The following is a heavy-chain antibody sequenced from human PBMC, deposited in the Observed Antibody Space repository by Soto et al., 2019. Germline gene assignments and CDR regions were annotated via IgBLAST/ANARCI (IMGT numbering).Heavy chain of an antibody. J-gene: IGHJ4*02. CDR1: GYTFSNYY. CDR3: ARRFPVTPVFDY. Sequence: QVQLVQPGAEVKKPGASVNVSCKASGYTFSNYYIHWVRQAPGQGLVWLGIINSRGGNTRYAQKCQDRGTLTSETYTTTVYVELSSLRSEDTAMYYCARRFPVTPVFDYWGQGTLVTVSS. V-gene: IGHV1-46*01. D-gene: IGHD4-17*01. CDR2: INSRGGNT.